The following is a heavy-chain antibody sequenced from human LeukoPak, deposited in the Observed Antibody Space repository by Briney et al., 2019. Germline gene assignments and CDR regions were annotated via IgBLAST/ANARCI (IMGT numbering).Heavy chain of an antibody. Sequence: GGSLRLSCAASGFTFSSYAMSWVRQAPGKGLEWVSAISGSGGSTYYADSVKGRFTISRDNSKNTLYLQMNSLRAEDTAVYYCAKDRTPPYYDFWSGYSTFGYWGQGTLVTVSS. V-gene: IGHV3-23*01. CDR1: GFTFSSYA. CDR3: AKDRTPPYYDFWSGYSTFGY. D-gene: IGHD3-3*01. J-gene: IGHJ4*02. CDR2: ISGSGGST.